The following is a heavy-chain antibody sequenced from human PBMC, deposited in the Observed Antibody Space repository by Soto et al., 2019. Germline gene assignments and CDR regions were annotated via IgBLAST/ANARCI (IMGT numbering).Heavy chain of an antibody. Sequence: ASVKVSCKASGYTFTSYWMHWVRQAPGQGLEWMGIINPSGGSTNYARKFQGRLTVTRDTSTRTVYMELSSLRSDDTAVYYCARDNNMIRGSYWVLASNYYAMDVWGQGTTVTVSS. V-gene: IGHV1-46*03. CDR3: ARDNNMIRGSYWVLASNYYAMDV. CDR1: GYTFTSYW. CDR2: INPSGGST. D-gene: IGHD3-10*01. J-gene: IGHJ6*02.